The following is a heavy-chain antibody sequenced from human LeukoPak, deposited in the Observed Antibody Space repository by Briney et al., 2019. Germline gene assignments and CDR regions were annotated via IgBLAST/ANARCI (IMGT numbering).Heavy chain of an antibody. CDR3: ARGSSDFWSGYSGASDY. CDR1: GGSINSGDYY. D-gene: IGHD3-3*01. Sequence: SQTLSLTCTVSGGSINSGDYYWSWIRQPPGKGLEWIGYIYYSGSTYYNPSPKSRVTISVDTSKNQFSLKLSSVTAADTAVYYCARGSSDFWSGYSGASDYWGQGTLVTVSS. V-gene: IGHV4-30-4*01. J-gene: IGHJ4*02. CDR2: IYYSGST.